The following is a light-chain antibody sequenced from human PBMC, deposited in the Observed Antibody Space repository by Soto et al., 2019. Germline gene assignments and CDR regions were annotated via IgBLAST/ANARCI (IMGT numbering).Light chain of an antibody. V-gene: IGLV1-36*01. CDR3: AAWDASLNDYV. CDR2: YDD. Sequence: QSVLTQPPSVSEAPRQRVTISCSGSSSNIGNNAVNWYQQLPGKAPKLLIYYDDLLPSGVSDRFSGSKSGTSASLAISGLQSEDEADYYCAAWDASLNDYVFGTGTKLTVL. CDR1: SSNIGNNA. J-gene: IGLJ1*01.